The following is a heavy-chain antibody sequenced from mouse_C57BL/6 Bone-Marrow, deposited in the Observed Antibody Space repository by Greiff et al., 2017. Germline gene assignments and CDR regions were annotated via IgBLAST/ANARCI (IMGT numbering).Heavy chain of an antibody. J-gene: IGHJ1*03. V-gene: IGHV1-26*01. CDR3: AREGDWDWYFDV. CDR1: GYTFTDYY. CDR2: INPNNGGT. D-gene: IGHD4-1*01. Sequence: EVKLMESGPELVKPGASVKISCKASGYTFTDYYMNWVKQSHGKSLEWIGDINPNNGGTSYNQKFKGKATLTVDKSSSTAYMELRSLTSEDSAVYYCAREGDWDWYFDVWGTGTTVTVSS.